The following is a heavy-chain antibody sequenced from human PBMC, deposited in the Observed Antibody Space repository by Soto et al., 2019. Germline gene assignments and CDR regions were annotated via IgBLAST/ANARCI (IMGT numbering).Heavy chain of an antibody. V-gene: IGHV3-74*01. Sequence: EVHLVESGGRLVQPGGSLRRSGATSGFSFNTYWMHWVRQAPGKGPVWVSRINSDGSVTDYAGSVKGRFTISRDNAKDALYLEMNGLGAEDTAVYYCASAMTSVGATTKGDYWRQGSLVTASS. D-gene: IGHD1-26*01. CDR1: GFSFNTYW. CDR3: ASAMTSVGATTKGDY. J-gene: IGHJ4*02. CDR2: INSDGSVT.